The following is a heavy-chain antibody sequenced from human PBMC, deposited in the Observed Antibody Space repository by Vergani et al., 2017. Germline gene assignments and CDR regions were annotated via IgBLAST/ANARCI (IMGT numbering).Heavy chain of an antibody. CDR2: IYYSGST. Sequence: QVQLQQWGAGLLKPSETLSLTCAVYGGSFSGYYWSWIRQPPGKGLEWIGYIYYSGSTNYNPSLKSRVTISVDTSKNQFSLKLSSVTAADTAVYYCAADVNWNYVSLFDYWGQGTLVTVSS. J-gene: IGHJ4*02. V-gene: IGHV4-34*11. CDR3: AADVNWNYVSLFDY. CDR1: GGSFSGYY. D-gene: IGHD1-7*01.